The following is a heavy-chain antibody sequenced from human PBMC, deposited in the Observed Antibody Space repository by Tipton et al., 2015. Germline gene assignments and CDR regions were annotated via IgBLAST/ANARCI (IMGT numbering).Heavy chain of an antibody. CDR2: IYYIGST. Sequence: GLVKPSETLSLTCAVSGGSVSSPSYYWSWIRQPPGKGLEWIGYIYYIGSTNYNPSLKSRVTISVDTSKTQFSLKMSSVTASDTAVYYCARARGRHGGLFDSWGQGILVTVSS. CDR3: ARARGRHGGLFDS. D-gene: IGHD4-23*01. V-gene: IGHV4-61*01. CDR1: GGSVSSPSYY. J-gene: IGHJ4*02.